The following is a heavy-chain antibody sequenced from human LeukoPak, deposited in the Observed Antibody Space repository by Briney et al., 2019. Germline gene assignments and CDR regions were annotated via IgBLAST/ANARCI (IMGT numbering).Heavy chain of an antibody. CDR3: ARDRSTRLWRGTYFDS. Sequence: PGGSLRLSCAASGFTFSSYGMHWVRQAPGKGLEWVAVMWYDGSNKYYADSVKGRFTISRDNSKNTLYLQMNSLRAEDTAVYYCARDRSTRLWRGTYFDSWGQGTLVTVSS. V-gene: IGHV3-33*01. D-gene: IGHD1-7*01. CDR1: GFTFSSYG. CDR2: MWYDGSNK. J-gene: IGHJ5*01.